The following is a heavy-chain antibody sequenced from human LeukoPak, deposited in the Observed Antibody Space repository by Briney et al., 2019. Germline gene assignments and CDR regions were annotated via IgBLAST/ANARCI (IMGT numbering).Heavy chain of an antibody. CDR2: VFHSDTT. CDR1: GGSISGHY. D-gene: IGHD3-22*01. CDR3: ARPYYYDSRIDP. J-gene: IGHJ5*02. V-gene: IGHV4-59*08. Sequence: SETLSLTCNVSGGSISGHYWSWIRQTPGKGLEWIGYVFHSDTTKYNPSLKTRVIISGDTSRSQVSLKLTSVTAADTAVYFCARPYYYDSRIDPWGRGTLVTVSS.